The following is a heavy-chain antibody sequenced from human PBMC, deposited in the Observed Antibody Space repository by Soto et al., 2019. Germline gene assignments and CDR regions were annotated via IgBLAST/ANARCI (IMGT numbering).Heavy chain of an antibody. J-gene: IGHJ6*02. Sequence: GGSLRLSCTASGFTFGDYAMSWFRQAPGKGLERVGFIRSKAYGGTTEYAASVKGRFTISRDDSKSIAYLQMNSLKTADTAVYYCTIDKLARNFHYYGMYVCGQGTSVTVS. D-gene: IGHD1-1*01. V-gene: IGHV3-49*03. CDR3: TIDKLARNFHYYGMYV. CDR2: IRSKAYGGTT. CDR1: GFTFGDYA.